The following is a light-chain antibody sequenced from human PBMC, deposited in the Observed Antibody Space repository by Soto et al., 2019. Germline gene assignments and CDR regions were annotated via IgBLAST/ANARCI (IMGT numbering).Light chain of an antibody. CDR3: QQSYSTPYT. CDR2: AAS. J-gene: IGKJ2*01. Sequence: DIQMTQSPSSLSASVGDRVTITCRASQSISSSFNWYQQKPGKAPKLLIYAASSLQRGVPSRFIGGGSGTDFTLTISSLQPEDFATYYCQQSYSTPYTFGQGTKLEIK. CDR1: QSISSS. V-gene: IGKV1-39*01.